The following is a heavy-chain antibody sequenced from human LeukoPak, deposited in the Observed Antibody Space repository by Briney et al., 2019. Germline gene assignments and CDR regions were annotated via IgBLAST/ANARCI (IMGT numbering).Heavy chain of an antibody. Sequence: PSEALSLTCTVSGDSMNNHFWSWIRRLPGKGLEWIGYIHSSRGTNYDPSLKSRVTISVDTSKNQFSLKLTHVTAADTGVYYCARHIGSNWYWAFDIWGQGTMVTVSS. CDR2: IHSSRGT. CDR1: GDSMNNHF. J-gene: IGHJ3*02. CDR3: ARHIGSNWYWAFDI. V-gene: IGHV4-4*09. D-gene: IGHD6-13*01.